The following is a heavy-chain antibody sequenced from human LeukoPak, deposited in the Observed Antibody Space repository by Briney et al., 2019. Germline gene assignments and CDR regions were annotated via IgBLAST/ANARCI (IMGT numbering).Heavy chain of an antibody. CDR1: GGSISSGSYY. CDR2: IYYSGST. V-gene: IGHV4-61*01. CDR3: ARASSSLIGGTLDAFDI. J-gene: IGHJ3*02. Sequence: SQTLSLTCTVSGGSISSGSYYWSWIRQPPGKGLEWIGYIYYSGSTNYNPSLKSRVTISVDTSKNQFSLKLSSVTAADTAVYYCARASSSLIGGTLDAFDIWGQGTMVTVSS. D-gene: IGHD3-10*01.